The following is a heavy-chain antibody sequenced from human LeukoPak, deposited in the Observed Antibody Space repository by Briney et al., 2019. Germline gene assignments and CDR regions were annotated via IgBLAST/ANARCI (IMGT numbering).Heavy chain of an antibody. J-gene: IGHJ4*02. CDR1: GGSISSGDYY. Sequence: SQTLSLTCTVSGGSISSGDYYWSWIRQPPGKGLEWIGYIYYSGSTYYNPSLKSRVTTSVDTSKNQFSLKLSSVTAADTAVYYCARVGYCSSTSCYLYYFDYWGQGTLVTVSS. CDR3: ARVGYCSSTSCYLYYFDY. D-gene: IGHD2-2*01. V-gene: IGHV4-30-4*08. CDR2: IYYSGST.